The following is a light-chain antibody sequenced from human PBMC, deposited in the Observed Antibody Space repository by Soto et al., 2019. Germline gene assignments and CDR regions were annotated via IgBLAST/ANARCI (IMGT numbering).Light chain of an antibody. CDR1: QSVLYNSNNKNY. J-gene: IGKJ3*01. CDR2: WAS. Sequence: DIVMTQSPDSLAVSLGERATINCKSSQSVLYNSNNKNYLAWYQQRPGQPPKLLIYWASNRKSGVPERFTGSGSGTDFTLTISSLQAADVAVYYCQQFYSTPFTFGPGTKVDI. V-gene: IGKV4-1*01. CDR3: QQFYSTPFT.